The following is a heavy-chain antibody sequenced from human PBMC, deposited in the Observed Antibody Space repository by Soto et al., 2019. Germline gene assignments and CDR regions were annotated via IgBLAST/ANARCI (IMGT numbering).Heavy chain of an antibody. J-gene: IGHJ4*02. CDR3: ARVVPRYTSGFPYYFDY. CDR2: IYYSGNT. Sequence: QVQLQESGPGLVKSSQTLSLTSTVSGGSISSGGYYWSWIRQLPGKGLEWIGYIYYSGNTYYNPSLKCRIALSVDTSKIQFSLKLSSVTAADTAVYYCARVVPRYTSGFPYYFDYWGQGTLVTVSS. D-gene: IGHD3-22*01. CDR1: GGSISSGGYY. V-gene: IGHV4-31*03.